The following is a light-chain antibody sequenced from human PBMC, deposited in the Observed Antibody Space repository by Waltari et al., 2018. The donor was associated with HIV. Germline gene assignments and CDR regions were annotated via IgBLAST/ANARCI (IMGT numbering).Light chain of an antibody. V-gene: IGLV2-23*02. CDR2: EVS. CDR1: SSDVGSYNL. CDR3: CSYAGSSTGV. J-gene: IGLJ2*01. Sequence: QSALTQPASVSGSPGQSITISCTGTSSDVGSYNLVPWYQQHPGKAPKLMIYEVSKRPSGVSNRFSGSKSGNTASLTISGLQAEDEAGYYCCSYAGSSTGVFGGGTKLTVL.